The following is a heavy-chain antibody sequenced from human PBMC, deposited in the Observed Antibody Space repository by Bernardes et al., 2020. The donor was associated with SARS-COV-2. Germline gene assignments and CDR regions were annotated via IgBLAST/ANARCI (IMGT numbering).Heavy chain of an antibody. CDR1: GYSFSNYA. CDR2: INTITGNP. J-gene: IGHJ4*02. V-gene: IGHV7-4-1*02. D-gene: IGHD6-13*01. CDR3: ARALGTAGTKGAY. Sequence: ASVKVSCKASGYSFSNYAMNWVRQAPGQGLEWMGWINTITGNPTYAQGFTGRFVFSLDTSVTTAYLQISSLNAEDTAVYYCARALGTAGTKGAYWGQGTLVTVSS.